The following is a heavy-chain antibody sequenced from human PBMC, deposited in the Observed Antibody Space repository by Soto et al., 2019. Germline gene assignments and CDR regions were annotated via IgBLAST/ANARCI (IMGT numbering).Heavy chain of an antibody. Sequence: SETLSLTCTVSGGSVRSYYWSLIRQPQGKGLEWIGYIYYSGSTNYNPSLKSRVTISVDTSKNQFSLKLSSVTAADTAVYYCARLLWFGELSVWFDPWGQGTLVTVSS. CDR1: GGSVRSYY. J-gene: IGHJ5*02. V-gene: IGHV4-59*08. CDR2: IYYSGST. CDR3: ARLLWFGELSVWFDP. D-gene: IGHD3-10*01.